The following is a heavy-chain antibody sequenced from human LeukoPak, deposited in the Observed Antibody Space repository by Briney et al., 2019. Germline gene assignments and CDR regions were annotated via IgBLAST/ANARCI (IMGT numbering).Heavy chain of an antibody. D-gene: IGHD3-3*01. CDR2: ISYDGRNK. V-gene: IGHV3-30*03. J-gene: IGHJ6*02. CDR3: ARDLPGVVPPYYYYGMDV. Sequence: PGGSLRLSCGASGFIFSSYGMHWVRQAPGKGLEWVAVISYDGRNKYYADSVKGRFTISRDNSKNTLYLQMNSLRAEDTAVYYCARDLPGVVPPYYYYGMDVWGQGTTVTVSS. CDR1: GFIFSSYG.